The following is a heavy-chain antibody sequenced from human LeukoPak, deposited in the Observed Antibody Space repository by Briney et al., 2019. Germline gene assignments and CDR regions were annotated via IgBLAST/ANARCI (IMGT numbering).Heavy chain of an antibody. CDR1: GGSISSYY. CDR3: ARQIAVAGTDHFDY. CDR2: IYYSGST. V-gene: IGHV4-59*08. J-gene: IGHJ4*02. Sequence: KTSETLSLTCTVSGGSISSYYWSWIRQPPGKGLEWIGYIYYSGSTNYNPSLKSRVTISVDTSKNQFSLKLSSVTAADTAVYSCARQIAVAGTDHFDYWGQGTLVTVSS. D-gene: IGHD6-19*01.